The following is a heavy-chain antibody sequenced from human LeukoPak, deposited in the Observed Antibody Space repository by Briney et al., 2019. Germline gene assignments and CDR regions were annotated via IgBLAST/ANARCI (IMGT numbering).Heavy chain of an antibody. Sequence: ASVTVSCKASGYTFTSYGISWVRQAPGQGLEWMGWISAYNGNTNYAQKLQGRVTMTTDTSTSTAYMELRSLRSDDTAVYYCARELGVRGVIITAYRPHLDYWGQGTLVTVSS. CDR3: ARELGVRGVIITAYRPHLDY. V-gene: IGHV1-18*01. J-gene: IGHJ4*02. D-gene: IGHD3-10*01. CDR1: GYTFTSYG. CDR2: ISAYNGNT.